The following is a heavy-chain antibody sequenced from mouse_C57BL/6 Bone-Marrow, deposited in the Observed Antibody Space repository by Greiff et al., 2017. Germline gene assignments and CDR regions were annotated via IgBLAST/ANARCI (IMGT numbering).Heavy chain of an antibody. CDR1: GYTFTSYW. J-gene: IGHJ4*01. CDR3: ARGYDYDYAMDY. V-gene: IGHV1-59*01. CDR2: IDPSDSYT. Sequence: VQLQQPGAELVRPGTSVKLSCKASGYTFTSYWMHWVKQRPGQGLEWIGVIDPSDSYTNYNQKFKGKATLTVDTSSSTAYMQLNSLTSEDSAVYYCARGYDYDYAMDYWGQGTSVTVSS. D-gene: IGHD2-4*01.